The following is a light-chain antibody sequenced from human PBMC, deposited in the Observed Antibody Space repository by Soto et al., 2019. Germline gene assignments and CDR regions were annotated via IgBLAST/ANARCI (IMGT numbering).Light chain of an antibody. CDR1: SSDVGRYDY. V-gene: IGLV2-11*01. CDR2: DVT. J-gene: IGLJ1*01. Sequence: QSALTQPRSVSGSPGQSVTISCTGTSSDVGRYDYVSWYQQYPGEAPKLIIYDVTERPSGVPDRFSGSKSGNTASLTISGLRAEDEAAYSCCSFAGSYSDVFGRGTKATVL. CDR3: CSFAGSYSDV.